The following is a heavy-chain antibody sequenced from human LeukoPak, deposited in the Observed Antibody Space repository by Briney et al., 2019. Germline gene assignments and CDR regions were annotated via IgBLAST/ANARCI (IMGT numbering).Heavy chain of an antibody. CDR1: EFNFFSYG. V-gene: IGHV3-74*01. CDR3: ARELPREVTLDY. D-gene: IGHD2-21*02. CDR2: IFADGSTT. J-gene: IGHJ4*01. Sequence: GGSLRLSCVASEFNFFSYGMQWVCQAPGKGLVWVSRIFADGSTTSYADSVKGRFTISRDNAKNTLYLQMNSLRAEDTAVYYCARELPREVTLDYWGQGTLVTVSP.